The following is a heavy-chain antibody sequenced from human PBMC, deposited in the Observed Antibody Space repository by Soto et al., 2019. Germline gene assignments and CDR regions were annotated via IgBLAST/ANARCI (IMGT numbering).Heavy chain of an antibody. J-gene: IGHJ5*02. CDR1: GFSLRTNGVG. V-gene: IGHV2-5*01. D-gene: IGHD1-26*01. CDR3: AREGAIVPRFFDP. CDR2: IYWNDDK. Sequence: TFSGFSLRTNGVGVGWIRHPPGKALEWLALIYWNDDKRYSPSLKSRLTITKDTSKNQVILTMTNLDPVDTATYYCAREGAIVPRFFDPWGQGTVVTVSS.